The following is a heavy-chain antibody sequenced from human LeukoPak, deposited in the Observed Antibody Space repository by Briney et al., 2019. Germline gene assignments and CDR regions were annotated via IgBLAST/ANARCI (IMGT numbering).Heavy chain of an antibody. CDR2: IYYRGST. Sequence: SETLSLTCTVSGASISSHYWCWIRQPPGTGLEWIRDIYYRGSTTYNPSLKSRVSISLDTSRNQFSLNLSSVTAADTAVYYCAKLEVGRFDPWGQRTLVTVSS. J-gene: IGHJ5*02. CDR3: AKLEVGRFDP. D-gene: IGHD6-6*01. V-gene: IGHV4-59*11. CDR1: GASISSHY.